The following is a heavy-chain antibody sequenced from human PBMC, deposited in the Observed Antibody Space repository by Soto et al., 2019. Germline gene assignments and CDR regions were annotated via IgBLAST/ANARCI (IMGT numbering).Heavy chain of an antibody. CDR1: GYSFAGYW. D-gene: IGHD3-22*01. V-gene: IGHV5-10-1*01. CDR3: ARQIYDSDTGPNFQYYFDS. CDR2: IDPSDSQT. Sequence: PGESLKISCKGSGYSFAGYWITWVRQKPGKGPEWMGRIDPSDSQTYYSPSFRGHATISATKSITTVFLQWSSLRASDTAMYYCARQIYDSDTGPNFQYYFDSWGQGTPVTVSS. J-gene: IGHJ4*02.